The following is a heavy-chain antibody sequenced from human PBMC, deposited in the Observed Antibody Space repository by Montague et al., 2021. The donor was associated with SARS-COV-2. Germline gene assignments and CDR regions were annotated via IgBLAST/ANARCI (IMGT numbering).Heavy chain of an antibody. CDR3: AKFQWFELCAFDI. V-gene: IGHV3-23*03. CDR2: TYSGDSST. CDR1: GFTFSHYA. Sequence: SLRLSCAASGFTFSHYAVSWVRQAPGKGLEWVSVTYSGDSSTYYADSVKGRFTISRDNSKNTLYLQMNSLRAEDTAVYYCAKFQWFELCAFDIWGQGTMVTVSS. J-gene: IGHJ3*02. D-gene: IGHD3-16*01.